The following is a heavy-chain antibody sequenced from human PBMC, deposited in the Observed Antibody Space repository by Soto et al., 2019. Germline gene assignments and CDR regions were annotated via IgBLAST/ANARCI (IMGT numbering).Heavy chain of an antibody. J-gene: IGHJ4*02. Sequence: EVQLLESGGGLVRPGGSLRLSCVISGFTFSSYAMTWVRQAPGKGLEWVSTLNGRATEKYHADAVRGRFTISRDNYQSPLYLQMTSLRAEDSALYYCAKGYSDSSWSHLDFWGQGTLVTVSS. CDR2: LNGRATEK. V-gene: IGHV3-23*01. CDR3: AKGYSDSSWSHLDF. CDR1: GFTFSSYA. D-gene: IGHD6-13*01.